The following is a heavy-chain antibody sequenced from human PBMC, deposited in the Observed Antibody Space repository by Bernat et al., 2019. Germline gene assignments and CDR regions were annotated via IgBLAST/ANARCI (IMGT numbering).Heavy chain of an antibody. Sequence: QVRLVESGGGVVQPGRSLRLSCEAAGFTFSSYAMHWVRQGPGKGLEWVAVISHDGSNKNYADSVKGRFTISRDKSKNTLYLQMDSLRAEDTAVYYCAKDRGFGELLYNYYYYYGMDVWGQGTTVSVSS. CDR1: GFTFSSYA. V-gene: IGHV3-30*18. J-gene: IGHJ6*02. CDR2: ISHDGSNK. CDR3: AKDRGFGELLYNYYYYYGMDV. D-gene: IGHD3-10*01.